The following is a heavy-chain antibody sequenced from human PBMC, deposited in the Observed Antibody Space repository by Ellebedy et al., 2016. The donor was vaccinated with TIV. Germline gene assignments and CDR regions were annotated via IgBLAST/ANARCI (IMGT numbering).Heavy chain of an antibody. Sequence: ASVKVSCKASGYSFIGYYLHWVRQAPGQGFEWMGWINPNTGGKDYAQKFQDRVKMTRDTSLTTAYMELSSLRPDDGAVYFCARDPGYCKSTSCYNLDFFDFWGQGTLVTVSS. J-gene: IGHJ4*02. CDR2: INPNTGGK. D-gene: IGHD2-2*02. CDR1: GYSFIGYY. CDR3: ARDPGYCKSTSCYNLDFFDF. V-gene: IGHV1-2*02.